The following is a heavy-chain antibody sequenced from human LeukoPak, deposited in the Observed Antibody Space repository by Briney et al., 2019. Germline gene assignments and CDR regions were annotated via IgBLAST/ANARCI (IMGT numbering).Heavy chain of an antibody. CDR1: GYSLSSGYY. Sequence: PSETLSLTCAVSGYSLSSGYYWGWIRQPPGEGLEWIVSMYHSGSTYYNPSLKSRVTISVDTSKNQFSLKLSSVTAADTAVYYCARCHRSYREYYFDYWGQGTLVTVSS. D-gene: IGHD1-26*01. J-gene: IGHJ4*02. CDR2: MYHSGST. CDR3: ARCHRSYREYYFDY. V-gene: IGHV4-38-2*01.